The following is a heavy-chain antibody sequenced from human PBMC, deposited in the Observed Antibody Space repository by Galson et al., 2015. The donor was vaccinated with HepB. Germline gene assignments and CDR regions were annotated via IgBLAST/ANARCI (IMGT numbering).Heavy chain of an antibody. D-gene: IGHD3-10*01. Sequence: SVKVSCKASGYTFISYTLNWVRQAPGQGLEWMGWINTNTGNPTYAQGFTGRFVFSLDTSVNTAYLQISSLKAEDTAAYYCARTLYGSGNYDAFDIWGQGTMVTVSS. CDR2: INTNTGNP. J-gene: IGHJ3*02. V-gene: IGHV7-4-1*02. CDR1: GYTFISYT. CDR3: ARTLYGSGNYDAFDI.